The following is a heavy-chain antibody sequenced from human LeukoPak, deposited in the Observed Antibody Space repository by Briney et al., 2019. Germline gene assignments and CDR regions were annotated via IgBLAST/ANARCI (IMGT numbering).Heavy chain of an antibody. V-gene: IGHV3-11*04. CDR3: ARGLDYGGNSESDY. CDR1: GFTFSDYY. D-gene: IGHD4-23*01. CDR2: ISSGGSTI. Sequence: GGSLRLSCAASGFTFSDYYMSWIRQAPGKGLEWVSYISSGGSTIYYADSVKDRFTISRDNAKNSLYLQMNSLRAEDTAVYYCARGLDYGGNSESDYWGQGTLVTVSS. J-gene: IGHJ4*02.